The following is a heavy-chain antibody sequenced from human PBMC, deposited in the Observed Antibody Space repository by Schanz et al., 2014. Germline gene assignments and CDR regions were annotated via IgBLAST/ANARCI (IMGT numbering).Heavy chain of an antibody. V-gene: IGHV3-30*18. CDR2: ISYDGRNK. J-gene: IGHJ4*02. CDR3: AKDGSWMAGCFDY. Sequence: QVQLVESGGGVVQPGRSLRLSCAASGFTFTNYGMHWVRQTPGKGLEWVAAISYDGRNKYYADSVEGRFTISRDTSKNTLYLQMNSLRAEDTALFYCAKDGSWMAGCFDYWGQGTLVTVSS. CDR1: GFTFTNYG. D-gene: IGHD6-13*01.